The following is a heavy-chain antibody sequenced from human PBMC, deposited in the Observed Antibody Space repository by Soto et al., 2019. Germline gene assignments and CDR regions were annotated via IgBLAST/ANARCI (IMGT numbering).Heavy chain of an antibody. D-gene: IGHD3-3*01. CDR2: IYHSGST. CDR1: GGSISSGGYS. V-gene: IGHV4-30-2*01. Sequence: PSETLSLTCAVSGGSISSGGYSWSWIRQPPGKGLEWIGYIYHSGSTYYNPSLKSRVTISVDRSKNQFSLKLSSVTAADTAVYYCARGPHLITIFGVTPLGWFDPWGQGTLVTVSS. J-gene: IGHJ5*02. CDR3: ARGPHLITIFGVTPLGWFDP.